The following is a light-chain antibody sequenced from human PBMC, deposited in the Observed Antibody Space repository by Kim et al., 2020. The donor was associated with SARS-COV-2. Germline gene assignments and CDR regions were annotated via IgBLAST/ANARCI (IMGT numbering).Light chain of an antibody. J-gene: IGLJ1*01. V-gene: IGLV3-19*01. CDR1: SLRSYY. Sequence: SELTQDPAVSVALGQTVRITCQGDSLRSYYASWYQQKPGQAPVLVIYGKNNRPSGIPDRFSGSSSGNTASLTITGAQAEDEADYYCNSRDSSCNHPGVFG. CDR3: NSRDSSCNHPGV. CDR2: GKN.